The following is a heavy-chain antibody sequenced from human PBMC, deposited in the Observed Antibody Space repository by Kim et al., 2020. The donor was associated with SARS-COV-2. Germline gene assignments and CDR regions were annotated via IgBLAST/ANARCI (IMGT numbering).Heavy chain of an antibody. Sequence: GGSLRLSCAASGFTFSDHYMDWVRQAPGEGLEWVGRTRNKANSYTTEYAASVKGRFTISRDDSKNSLYLQMRSLKTEDTAVYYCARVLYYGPLDVWGQGTTVTVSS. J-gene: IGHJ6*02. CDR1: GFTFSDHY. D-gene: IGHD3-10*01. V-gene: IGHV3-72*01. CDR2: TRNKANSYTT. CDR3: ARVLYYGPLDV.